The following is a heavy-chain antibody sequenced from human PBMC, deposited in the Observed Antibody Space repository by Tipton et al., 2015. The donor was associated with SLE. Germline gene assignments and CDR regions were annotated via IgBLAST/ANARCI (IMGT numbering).Heavy chain of an antibody. CDR3: ARGPTPLDFAGYAYDI. CDR2: IYHSGST. CDR1: GYSISSAYF. Sequence: TLSLTCTVSGYSISSAYFWGWIRQPPGKGLEWIGSIYHSGSTYYNPSLKSRVTISVDTSKNQFSLKLSSVTAADTAVYYCARGPTPLDFAGYAYDIWGQGTMVTVSS. J-gene: IGHJ3*02. D-gene: IGHD2-15*01. V-gene: IGHV4-38-2*02.